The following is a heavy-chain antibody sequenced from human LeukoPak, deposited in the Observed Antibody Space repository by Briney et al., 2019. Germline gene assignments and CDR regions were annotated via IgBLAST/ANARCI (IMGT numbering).Heavy chain of an antibody. CDR2: IYYSGSI. CDR3: AAEEGSGYSDY. D-gene: IGHD6-19*01. CDR1: GGSISSYY. Sequence: PSETLSLTCTVSGGSISSYYWSWIRQPPGKGLEWIGYIYYSGSINYNPSLKSRVIISVDKSKNQFSLKLSSVTAADTAVYYCAAEEGSGYSDYWGQGTLVTVSS. V-gene: IGHV4-59*12. J-gene: IGHJ4*02.